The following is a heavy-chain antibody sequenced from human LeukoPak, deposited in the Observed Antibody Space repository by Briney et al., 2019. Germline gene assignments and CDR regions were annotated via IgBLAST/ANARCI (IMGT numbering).Heavy chain of an antibody. CDR1: GGTFSSYA. CDR2: IIPIFGTA. D-gene: IGHD2-15*01. CDR3: ARHRRGGVVVAAGVPYYYYYYMDV. Sequence: GASVKDSCKASGGTFSSYAISWLRQARGQELEWVGGIIPIFGTANYAQKFQGRVTITTDESTSTAYMELSSLRSEDTAVYYCARHRRGGVVVAAGVPYYYYYYMDVWGKGTTVTVSS. J-gene: IGHJ6*03. V-gene: IGHV1-69*05.